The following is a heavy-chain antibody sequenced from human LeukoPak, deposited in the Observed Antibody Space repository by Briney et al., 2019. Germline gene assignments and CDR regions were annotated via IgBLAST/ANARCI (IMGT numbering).Heavy chain of an antibody. V-gene: IGHV3-23*01. D-gene: IGHD3-16*01. J-gene: IGHJ4*02. CDR3: AKDYAVGSIDY. CDR2: ISGSGGST. Sequence: GGSLRLSCAASGFTFSSYAMSWVRQAPGKGLEWVSAISGSGGSTYYADSVKGRFTISRDNSKNTLYLQMSSLRADDTAVYYCAKDYAVGSIDYWGQGTLVTVSS. CDR1: GFTFSSYA.